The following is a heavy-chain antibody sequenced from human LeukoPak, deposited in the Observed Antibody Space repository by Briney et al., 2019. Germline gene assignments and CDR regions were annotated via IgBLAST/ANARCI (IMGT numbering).Heavy chain of an antibody. CDR1: RYTFTAYY. CDR2: VNPKTGGT. Sequence: ASVKVSCMASRYTFTAYYLYCVRHALEQGLEWRWGVNPKTGGTNYAQKFRGRVTITRDTSRSKAYMELNMLTSDDTAVYYCGRGYNWNDYDYWGQGTLVTVSS. J-gene: IGHJ4*02. D-gene: IGHD1-1*01. CDR3: GRGYNWNDYDY. V-gene: IGHV1-2*02.